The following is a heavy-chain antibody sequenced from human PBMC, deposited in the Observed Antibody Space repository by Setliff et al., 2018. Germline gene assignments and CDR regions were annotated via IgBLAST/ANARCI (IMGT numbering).Heavy chain of an antibody. CDR3: ARDRSSGWYGDYFDY. CDR1: GGSFSGYY. D-gene: IGHD6-19*01. V-gene: IGHV4-34*01. Sequence: SETLSLTCAVYGGSFSGYYWIWIRQPPGKGLEWIGEINDSGSTNYNPSLKSRVTMSVDTSKSQFSLRLNSVTAADTAVYYCARDRSSGWYGDYFDYWGQGTLVTVSS. CDR2: INDSGST. J-gene: IGHJ4*02.